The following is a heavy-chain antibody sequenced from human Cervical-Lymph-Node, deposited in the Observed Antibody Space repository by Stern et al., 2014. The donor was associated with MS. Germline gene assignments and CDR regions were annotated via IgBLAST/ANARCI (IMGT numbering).Heavy chain of an antibody. CDR1: GFTFSSYA. Sequence: EVQLVESGGTLVQPGGSLRLSCAASGFTFSSYAMSWVRQAPGKGLEWVSVISGSDGSTFYADSVKGRFTISRDNSKNTLFLQMNSLRAEDTAVYYCAKVYGSGPFDHWGQGTLVTVSS. D-gene: IGHD6-19*01. J-gene: IGHJ4*02. V-gene: IGHV3-23*04. CDR2: ISGSDGST. CDR3: AKVYGSGPFDH.